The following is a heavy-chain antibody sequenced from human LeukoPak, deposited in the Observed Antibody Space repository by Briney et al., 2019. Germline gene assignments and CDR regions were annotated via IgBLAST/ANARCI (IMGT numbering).Heavy chain of an antibody. J-gene: IGHJ6*03. V-gene: IGHV4-4*07. Sequence: SETLSLTCTVSGGSISSYYWSWIRQPPGKGLEWIGRIYTSGSTNYNPSLKSRVTMSVETSKNQFSLKLSSVTAADTAVYYCARGAPGRVYYYYMDVWGKGTTVTVSS. CDR1: GGSISSYY. CDR2: IYTSGST. CDR3: ARGAPGRVYYYYMDV.